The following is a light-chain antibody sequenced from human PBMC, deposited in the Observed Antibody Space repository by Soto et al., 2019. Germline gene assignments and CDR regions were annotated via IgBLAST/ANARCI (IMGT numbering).Light chain of an antibody. CDR1: QRVGIN. J-gene: IGKJ1*01. CDR3: QQYNGWPRT. V-gene: IGKV3-15*01. Sequence: IVVTESPATLSGSQGETATLSGRACQRVGINLAWYQQKPGQAPRLLIYSASTRASGIPDRFSGSGSGTEFTLTISSLQSEDFAFFYCQQYNGWPRTFGQGTKVDIK. CDR2: SAS.